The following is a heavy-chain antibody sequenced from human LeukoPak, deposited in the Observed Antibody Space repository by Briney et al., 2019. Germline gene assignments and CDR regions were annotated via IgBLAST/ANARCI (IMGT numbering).Heavy chain of an antibody. CDR2: IFLGETT. CDR1: GGSISSYY. CDR3: ASNWSDFDY. J-gene: IGHJ4*02. V-gene: IGHV4-4*09. D-gene: IGHD1-1*01. Sequence: TSETLSLTCTVSGGSISSYYWGWIRQPPGQGLEWIASIFLGETTYYKPSLKNRLSISVDTSKNQLSLVLSSVTAADTAVYYCASNWSDFDYWGRGTLVTVSS.